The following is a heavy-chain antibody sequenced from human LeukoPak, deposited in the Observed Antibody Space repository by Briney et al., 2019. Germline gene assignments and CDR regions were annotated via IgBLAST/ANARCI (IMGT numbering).Heavy chain of an antibody. CDR1: GFTFSSYA. J-gene: IGHJ6*02. CDR2: ISGSGGST. CDR3: AKGDSSSYYYYGMDV. V-gene: IGHV3-23*01. Sequence: GGSLRLSCAASGFTFSSYAMSWVRQAPGKGLEWVSAISGSGGSTYYADFVKGRFTISRDNSKNTLYLQMNSLRAEDTAVYYCAKGDSSSYYYYGMDVWGQGTTVTVSS. D-gene: IGHD6-13*01.